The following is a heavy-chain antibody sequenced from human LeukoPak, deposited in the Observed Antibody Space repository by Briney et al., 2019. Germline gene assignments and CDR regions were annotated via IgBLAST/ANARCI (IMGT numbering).Heavy chain of an antibody. CDR1: GYTFSGYY. V-gene: IGHV1-2*02. Sequence: ASVKVSCKASGYTFSGYYVHWVRQAPGRGLEWMGWISPNSGDTNYAQKFQGRVTMTRDTSISTAYMELSRLTSADTAVYYCAREITGMIGPTDYWGQGTLVTVSS. CDR3: AREITGMIGPTDY. D-gene: IGHD1-20*01. J-gene: IGHJ4*02. CDR2: ISPNSGDT.